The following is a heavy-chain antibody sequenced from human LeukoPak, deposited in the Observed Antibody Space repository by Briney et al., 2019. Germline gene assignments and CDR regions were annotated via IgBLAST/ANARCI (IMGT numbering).Heavy chain of an antibody. Sequence: GASVKVSCKASGYTFTGYYMHWVRQAPGQGLEWMGWINPNSGGTNYAQKFQGRVTMTRDTSISTAYMELSRLRSDDTAVCYCARSPDPIFGVVNFRYGMDVWGQGTTVTVSS. CDR1: GYTFTGYY. V-gene: IGHV1-2*02. CDR2: INPNSGGT. CDR3: ARSPDPIFGVVNFRYGMDV. J-gene: IGHJ6*02. D-gene: IGHD3-3*01.